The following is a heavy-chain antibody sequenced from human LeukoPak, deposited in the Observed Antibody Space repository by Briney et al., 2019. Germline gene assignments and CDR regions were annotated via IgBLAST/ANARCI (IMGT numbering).Heavy chain of an antibody. J-gene: IGHJ4*02. CDR2: IKQDGSEK. V-gene: IGHV3-7*01. CDR1: GFTFSSYW. CDR3: ASLIKQQLGGVDY. Sequence: GGSLRLSCAASGFTFSSYWMSWVRQAPGKGLEWVANIKQDGSEKYYVDSVKGRFTISRDNAKNSLYLQMNSLRAEDTAVYYCASLIKQQLGGVDYWGQGTLVTVSS. D-gene: IGHD6-13*01.